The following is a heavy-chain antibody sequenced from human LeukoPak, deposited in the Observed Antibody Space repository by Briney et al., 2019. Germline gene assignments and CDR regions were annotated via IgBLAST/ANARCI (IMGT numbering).Heavy chain of an antibody. J-gene: IGHJ4*02. CDR2: ISGSGGST. V-gene: IGHV3-23*01. Sequence: GGSLRLSCAASGFTFSSYAMSWVRQAPGKGLEWVSAISGSGGSTYYADSVKGRFTISRDNSKNTLYLQMNSLRAKDTAVYYCAKVSYNWNYAVYFDYWGQGTLVTVSS. D-gene: IGHD1-7*01. CDR3: AKVSYNWNYAVYFDY. CDR1: GFTFSSYA.